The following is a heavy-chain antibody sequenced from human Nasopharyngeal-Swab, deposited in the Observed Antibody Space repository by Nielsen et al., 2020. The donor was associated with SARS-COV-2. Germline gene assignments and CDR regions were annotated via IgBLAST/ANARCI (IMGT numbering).Heavy chain of an antibody. CDR2: ISYDGSNK. D-gene: IGHD3-3*01. Sequence: GKSLKISCAASGFTFSSYAMHWVRQAPGKGLEWVAVISYDGSNKYYADSVKGRFTISRDNSKNTLYLQMNSLRAEDTAVYYCAKNAYYDFWSYGTYWGQGTLVTVSS. CDR1: GFTFSSYA. V-gene: IGHV3-30-3*01. CDR3: AKNAYYDFWSYGTY. J-gene: IGHJ4*02.